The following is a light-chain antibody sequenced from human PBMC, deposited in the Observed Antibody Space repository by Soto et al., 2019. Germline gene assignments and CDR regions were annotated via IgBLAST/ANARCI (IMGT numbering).Light chain of an antibody. V-gene: IGKV3-15*01. CDR1: QSVSTK. CDR2: AAS. CDR3: QQYNNWPPIT. J-gene: IGKJ5*01. Sequence: EVVLTQSPATLSVSPGQSVTLSCRASQSVSTKLTWYQQKPGKAPRLLIYAASTLPSEIPLSFSGSGSGTEFTLSITSLQSEDFAVYYCQQYNNWPPITFGQGTRLEIK.